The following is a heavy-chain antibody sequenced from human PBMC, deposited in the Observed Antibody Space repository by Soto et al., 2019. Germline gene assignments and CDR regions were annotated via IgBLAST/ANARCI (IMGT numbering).Heavy chain of an antibody. CDR3: ARPGVVVVATYFDY. V-gene: IGHV3-30*14. Sequence: PGGSLRLSCAASGFTFSNYAMHWVRQAPGKGLEWVAVISYHGSNKYYADSVKGRFTISRDNSKNTLYLQMNSLRAADTAVYYCARPGVVVVATYFDYWGQGTLVTVSS. CDR1: GFTFSNYA. J-gene: IGHJ4*02. CDR2: ISYHGSNK. D-gene: IGHD2-15*01.